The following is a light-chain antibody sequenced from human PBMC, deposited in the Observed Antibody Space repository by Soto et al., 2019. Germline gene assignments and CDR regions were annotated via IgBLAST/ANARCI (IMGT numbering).Light chain of an antibody. Sequence: IQMTQSPSTLSASVGDRVTITCRASQSISSWLAWYQQKPGKAPKLLIYDASSLESGVPSRFSGSGSGTEFTLTISSLQPDDFATYYCQQYTSYLLTFGGGTKVDIK. CDR3: QQYTSYLLT. V-gene: IGKV1-5*01. J-gene: IGKJ4*01. CDR1: QSISSW. CDR2: DAS.